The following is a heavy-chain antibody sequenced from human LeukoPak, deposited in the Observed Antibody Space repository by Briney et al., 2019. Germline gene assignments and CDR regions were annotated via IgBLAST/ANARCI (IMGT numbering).Heavy chain of an antibody. Sequence: GGSLRLSCAASGFTVSTNYMTWVRQAPGKGLEWVSLIYSGGSTYYADSVKGRFTISRDNSKNTLYLQMNSLRAEDTAVYYCATLSYQGLNYYGSGSYSDYWGQGTLVTVSS. D-gene: IGHD3-10*01. CDR1: GFTVSTNY. V-gene: IGHV3-66*01. J-gene: IGHJ4*02. CDR2: IYSGGST. CDR3: ATLSYQGLNYYGSGSYSDY.